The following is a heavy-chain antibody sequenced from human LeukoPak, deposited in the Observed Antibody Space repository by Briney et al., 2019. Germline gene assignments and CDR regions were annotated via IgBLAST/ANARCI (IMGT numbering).Heavy chain of an antibody. Sequence: SETLSLTCAVSGDSISSSHWWTWIRQPPGNGLEWIGEIHHSGNTDYNPSLKSRVTISLDKSKNEFSLQMRSVTAADTAFYYCARDQSVRSWYFDSWGQGALVTVSS. V-gene: IGHV4-4*02. CDR3: ARDQSVRSWYFDS. J-gene: IGHJ4*02. CDR1: GDSISSSHW. D-gene: IGHD6-13*01. CDR2: IHHSGNT.